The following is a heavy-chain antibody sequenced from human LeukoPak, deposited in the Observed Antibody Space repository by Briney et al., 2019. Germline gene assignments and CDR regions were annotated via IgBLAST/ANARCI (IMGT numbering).Heavy chain of an antibody. CDR1: GFTFSSSG. Sequence: GGSLRLSCAASGFTFSSSGMHWVRQAPGKGLEWVAVISYDGSNKYYPDSVKGRFTISRDNSKNTLYLQMNSLRVEDTAVYYCAKDRYTSGWFSSDYWGQGTLVTVSS. CDR2: ISYDGSNK. D-gene: IGHD6-19*01. V-gene: IGHV3-30*18. CDR3: AKDRYTSGWFSSDY. J-gene: IGHJ4*02.